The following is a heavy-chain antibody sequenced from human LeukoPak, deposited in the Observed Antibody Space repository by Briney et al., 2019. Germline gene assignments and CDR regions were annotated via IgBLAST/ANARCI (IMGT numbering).Heavy chain of an antibody. CDR3: AEGVLAPFDY. CDR2: VFYSGST. J-gene: IGHJ4*02. CDR1: GGSISSSSYY. Sequence: SETLSLTCTVSGGSISSSSYYWGWIRQPPGKGLEWIGSVFYSGSTYYNPSLKSRVTISVDTSKNQFSLKLSSVTAADTAVYYCAEGVLAPFDYWGQGTLVTVSS. V-gene: IGHV4-39*01. D-gene: IGHD3-16*01.